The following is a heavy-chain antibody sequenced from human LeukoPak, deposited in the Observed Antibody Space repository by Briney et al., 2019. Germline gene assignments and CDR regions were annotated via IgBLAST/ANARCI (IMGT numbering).Heavy chain of an antibody. V-gene: IGHV1-69*04. Sequence: SVKVSCKASGGTFSSYAISWVRQAPGQGLEWMGRIIPILGIANYAQKFQGRVTITADKSTSTAYMELSSLRSEDTAVYYCASLRDGYNLGRAFDIWGQGTMVTVSS. J-gene: IGHJ3*02. CDR3: ASLRDGYNLGRAFDI. CDR1: GGTFSSYA. D-gene: IGHD5-24*01. CDR2: IIPILGIA.